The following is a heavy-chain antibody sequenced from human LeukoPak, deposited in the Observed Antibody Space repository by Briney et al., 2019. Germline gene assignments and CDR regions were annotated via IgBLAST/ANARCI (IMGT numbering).Heavy chain of an antibody. CDR1: GYTFTSYG. V-gene: IGHV1-18*01. CDR3: ARDSYSSGWYGWFDP. CDR2: ISAYNGNT. J-gene: IGHJ5*02. Sequence: GASVKVSCKASGYTFTSYGISWVRQAPGQGLEWMGWISAYNGNTNYAQKLQGRVTMTTDTSTSTAYMELRSLRSDDTAVYYCARDSYSSGWYGWFDPWGQGTLVTVSS. D-gene: IGHD6-19*01.